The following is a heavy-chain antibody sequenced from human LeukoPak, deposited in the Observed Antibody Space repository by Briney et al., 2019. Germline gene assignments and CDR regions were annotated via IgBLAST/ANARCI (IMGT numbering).Heavy chain of an antibody. CDR3: ARGTRYDSSGYYSQDLDY. D-gene: IGHD3-22*01. CDR1: GFTFRTYG. J-gene: IGHJ4*02. CDR2: IWNDGSNK. V-gene: IGHV3-33*01. Sequence: GGSLRLSCAASGFTFRTYGMHWVRQAPGKGLEWAAVIWNDGSNKYYADSVKGRFTISRDNSKNTLYLQMNSLRAEDTAVYYCARGTRYDSSGYYSQDLDYWGQGTLVTVFS.